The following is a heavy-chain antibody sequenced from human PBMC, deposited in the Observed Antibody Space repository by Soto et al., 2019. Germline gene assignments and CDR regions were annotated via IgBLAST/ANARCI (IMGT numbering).Heavy chain of an antibody. V-gene: IGHV3-23*01. D-gene: IGHD3-22*01. CDR1: GFTFSSYA. CDR2: ISGRGGST. CDR3: AKDALDYYDSSGHPLPLDY. J-gene: IGHJ4*02. Sequence: GGSLRLSCAASGFTFSSYAMSWVRQAPGKGLEWVSAISGRGGSTYYADSVKGRFTISRDNSKNTLYLQMNSLRAEDTAVYYCAKDALDYYDSSGHPLPLDYWGQGTLVTVSS.